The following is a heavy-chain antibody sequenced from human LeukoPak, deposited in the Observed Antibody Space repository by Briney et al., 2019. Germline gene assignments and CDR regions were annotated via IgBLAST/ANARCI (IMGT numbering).Heavy chain of an antibody. Sequence: SETLSLTCTVSGGSISSSSYYWGWIRQPPGKGLEWIGSIYYSGSTYYNPSLKSRVTISVDTSKNQFSLKLSSVTAADTAVYYCARDGPGGYDILTGYSHTYFDYWGQGTLVTVSS. J-gene: IGHJ4*02. CDR3: ARDGPGGYDILTGYSHTYFDY. CDR1: GGSISSSSYY. D-gene: IGHD3-9*01. CDR2: IYYSGST. V-gene: IGHV4-39*02.